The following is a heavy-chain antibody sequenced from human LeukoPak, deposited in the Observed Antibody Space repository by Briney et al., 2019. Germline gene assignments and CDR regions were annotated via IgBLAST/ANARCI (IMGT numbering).Heavy chain of an antibody. D-gene: IGHD1-26*01. Sequence: ASVKVSCKASGYTFTSYDINWVRQATGQELEWMGWMNPNSGNTGYAQKFQGRVTMTRNTSISTAYMELSSLRSEDTAVYYCARGRKWELGVDYWGQGTLVTVSS. V-gene: IGHV1-8*01. CDR1: GYTFTSYD. CDR3: ARGRKWELGVDY. CDR2: MNPNSGNT. J-gene: IGHJ4*02.